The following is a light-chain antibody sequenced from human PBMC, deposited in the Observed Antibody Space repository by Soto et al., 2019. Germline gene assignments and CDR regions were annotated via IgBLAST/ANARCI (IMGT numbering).Light chain of an antibody. Sequence: EIVMTQSPATLSVSPGERATLSCRASQSVSSNLAWYQQKPGQAARLLIYGASTRATGIPARFSGSRPGTEFTLTISSLQSEDFSLYYCQQYNNRPYTFGQGTKLEIK. CDR2: GAS. V-gene: IGKV3-15*01. CDR1: QSVSSN. CDR3: QQYNNRPYT. J-gene: IGKJ2*01.